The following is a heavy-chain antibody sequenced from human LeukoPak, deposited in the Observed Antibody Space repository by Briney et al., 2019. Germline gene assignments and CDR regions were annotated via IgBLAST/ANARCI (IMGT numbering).Heavy chain of an antibody. D-gene: IGHD5-12*01. CDR3: ASLDSGYDSASGY. Sequence: ASVKVSCKASGGTFSSYAVSWVRQAPGQGLEWMGRIIPIFGTADYAQKFQGRVTITTDESTSTAYMELSSLRSEDTAVYYCASLDSGYDSASGYWGLGTLVTVSS. CDR1: GGTFSSYA. V-gene: IGHV1-69*05. CDR2: IIPIFGTA. J-gene: IGHJ4*02.